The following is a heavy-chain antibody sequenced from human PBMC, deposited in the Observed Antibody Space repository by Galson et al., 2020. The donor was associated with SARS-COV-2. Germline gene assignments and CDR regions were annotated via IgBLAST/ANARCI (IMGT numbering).Heavy chain of an antibody. Sequence: GESLKISCAASGFTFSDYYMSWIRQAPGKGLEWVSYISSSGSTIYYADSVKGRFTISRDNAKNSLYLQMNSLRAEDTAVYYCARDQTMTTVTIASRYYGMDVWGQGTTVTVSS. V-gene: IGHV3-11*01. CDR2: ISSSGSTI. D-gene: IGHD4-17*01. CDR1: GFTFSDYY. CDR3: ARDQTMTTVTIASRYYGMDV. J-gene: IGHJ6*02.